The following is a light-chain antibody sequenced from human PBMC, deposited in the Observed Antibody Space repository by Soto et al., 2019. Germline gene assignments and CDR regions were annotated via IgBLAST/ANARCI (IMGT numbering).Light chain of an antibody. CDR3: SSYAGSSVV. CDR2: DVT. Sequence: QLVLTQPRSVSGSPGQSVTISCTGTSSDVGGHNLVSWYQHHPGKAPKLMISDVTARPSGVPDRFSGSKSGNTASLTISGLQAEDEADYYCSSYAGSSVVFGGGTKVTVL. V-gene: IGLV2-11*01. J-gene: IGLJ2*01. CDR1: SSDVGGHNL.